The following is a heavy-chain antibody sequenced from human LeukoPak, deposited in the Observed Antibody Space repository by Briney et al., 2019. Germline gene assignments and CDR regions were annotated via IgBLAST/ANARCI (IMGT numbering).Heavy chain of an antibody. J-gene: IGHJ3*02. D-gene: IGHD4-17*01. Sequence: GGSLRLSCAASGFTFSSYSMNWVRQAPGKGLDWLSYISGPSNTIYYADSVKGRFTISRDNARNSVYLQMNSLRAGDTAVYYCVRRGPTTVTTHDAFDIWGQGTMVTVSS. CDR1: GFTFSSYS. V-gene: IGHV3-48*04. CDR3: VRRGPTTVTTHDAFDI. CDR2: ISGPSNTI.